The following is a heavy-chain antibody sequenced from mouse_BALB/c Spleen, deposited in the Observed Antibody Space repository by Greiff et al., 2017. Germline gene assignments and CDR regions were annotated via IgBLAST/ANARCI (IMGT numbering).Heavy chain of an antibody. CDR3: ARNYGLYAMDY. J-gene: IGHJ4*01. V-gene: IGHV1-4*02. CDR1: GYTFTSYT. D-gene: IGHD1-1*02. CDR2: INPSSGYT. Sequence: VQLQQSAAELARPGASVKMSCKASGYTFTSYTMHWVKQRPGQGLEWIGYINPSSGYTEYNQKFKDKTTLTADKSSSTAYMQLSSLTSEDSAVYYCARNYGLYAMDYWGQGTSVTVSS.